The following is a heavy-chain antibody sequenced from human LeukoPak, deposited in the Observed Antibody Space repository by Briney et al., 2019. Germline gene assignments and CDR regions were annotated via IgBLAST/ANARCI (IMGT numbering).Heavy chain of an antibody. V-gene: IGHV4-4*02. D-gene: IGHD1-26*01. CDR1: GGSISSSNW. J-gene: IGHJ3*02. Sequence: PSGTLSLTCAVSGGSISSSNWWSWVRQPPGQGLEWIGEIYHSGSTNYNPSLKSRVTISVDKSKNQFSLKLSSVTAADTAVYYCARSGGGSYSEDAFDIWGQGTMVTVSS. CDR3: ARSGGGSYSEDAFDI. CDR2: IYHSGST.